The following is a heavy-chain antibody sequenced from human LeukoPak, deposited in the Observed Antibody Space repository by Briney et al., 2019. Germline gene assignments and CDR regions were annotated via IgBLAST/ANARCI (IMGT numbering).Heavy chain of an antibody. V-gene: IGHV4-61*02. CDR3: ARVTGYMIEDYFDS. CDR1: GGSISSGSYY. CDR2: IYTSGST. J-gene: IGHJ4*02. Sequence: SETLSLTCTVSGGSISSGSYYWSWIRQPAGKGLEWIGRIYTSGSTNYNPSLKSRVTISVDTSKNQFSLKLSSVTAADTAVYYCARVTGYMIEDYFDSWGQGTLVTVSS. D-gene: IGHD3-22*01.